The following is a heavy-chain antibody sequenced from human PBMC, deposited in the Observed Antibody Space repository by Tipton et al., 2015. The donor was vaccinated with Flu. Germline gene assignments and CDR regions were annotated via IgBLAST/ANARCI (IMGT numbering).Heavy chain of an antibody. CDR1: GDSIGSAYY. J-gene: IGHJ4*02. V-gene: IGHV4-38-2*01. CDR3: ARSTYYYGSGSADY. CDR2: ISHSGRT. D-gene: IGHD3-10*01. Sequence: TLSLTCSVSGDSIGSAYYWGWIRQPPGKGLEWIGCISHSGRTYYNPSLKSRVTISVDTAKNQFSQRLSSVTAADTAVYYCARSTYYYGSGSADYWGQGTLVTVSS.